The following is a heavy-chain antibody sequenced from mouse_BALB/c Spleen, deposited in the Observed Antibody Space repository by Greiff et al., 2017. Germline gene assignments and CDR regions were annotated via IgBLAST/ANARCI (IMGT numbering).Heavy chain of an antibody. CDR1: GYTFSSYW. V-gene: IGHV1-9*01. CDR2: ILPGSGST. D-gene: IGHD6-1*01. CDR3: AIPDASRGCAY. Sequence: QVQLMQSGAELMKPGASVKISCKATGYTFSSYWLEWVKQRPGHGLEWIGEILPGSGSTNYNEKFKGKATFTADTSSNTAYMQLSSLTSEDSAVYYCAIPDASRGCAYWGQGTLVTVSA. J-gene: IGHJ3*01.